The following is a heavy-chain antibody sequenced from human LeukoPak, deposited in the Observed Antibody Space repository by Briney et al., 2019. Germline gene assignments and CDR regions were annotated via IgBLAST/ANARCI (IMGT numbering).Heavy chain of an antibody. Sequence: SETLSLACAVYGGSISGFYYTWIRQPPGKGLEWIGEIDHSGDTNYNPSLKSRAIVSVDTSKSQFSLKLTSVTAADAAVYYCARGSPFQEWGQGTLVTVSS. J-gene: IGHJ1*01. CDR3: ARGSPFQE. CDR2: IDHSGDT. CDR1: GGSISGFY. V-gene: IGHV4-34*01.